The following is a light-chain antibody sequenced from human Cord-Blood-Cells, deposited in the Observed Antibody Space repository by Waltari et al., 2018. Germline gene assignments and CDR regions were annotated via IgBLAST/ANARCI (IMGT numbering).Light chain of an antibody. V-gene: IGKV1-5*03. CDR1: QSISSW. CDR3: QQYNSYSLWT. CDR2: KAF. J-gene: IGKJ1*01. Sequence: DIQMTQSPSTLSASVGHRFTITCRASQSISSWLAWYQQKPGKAPKLLIYKAFSLESGVPSRFSGSGSGTEFTLTISSLQPDDFATYYCQQYNSYSLWTFGQGTKVEIK.